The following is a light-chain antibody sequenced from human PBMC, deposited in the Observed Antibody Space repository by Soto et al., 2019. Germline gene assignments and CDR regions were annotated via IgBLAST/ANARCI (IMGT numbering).Light chain of an antibody. CDR3: LSFVRSTLSLV. J-gene: IGLJ2*01. CDR2: EVS. V-gene: IGLV2-23*02. Sequence: QSALTQPASVSGSPGQSITMSCNGTASDIGSYDLVSWYQQHPGKAPKLIIFEVSQRPSGVSGRFSGSKSGTTASLTISGLQAEDEAHYYCLSFVRSTLSLVFGGGTKLTVL. CDR1: ASDIGSYDL.